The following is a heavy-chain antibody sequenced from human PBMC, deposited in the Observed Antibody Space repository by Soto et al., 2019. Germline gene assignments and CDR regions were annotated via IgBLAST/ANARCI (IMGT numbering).Heavy chain of an antibody. CDR1: GFSVSTTGVG. D-gene: IGHD1-20*01. CDR3: ARRRQSHRNWNTGDFDF. J-gene: IGHJ4*02. CDR2: VYWDDDK. Sequence: QITLKESGPTLVKPTETLTLTCNFSGFSVSTTGVGVGWIRQAPGKALEWLVFVYWDDDKRYSPSLSSRLTITKDTSKNQVVLKMSYMEPVDTGTYYCARRRQSHRNWNTGDFDFWGQGILVTVSS. V-gene: IGHV2-5*02.